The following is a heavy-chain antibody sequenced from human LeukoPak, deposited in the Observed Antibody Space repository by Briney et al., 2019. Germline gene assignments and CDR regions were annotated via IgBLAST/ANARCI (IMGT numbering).Heavy chain of an antibody. CDR3: ASAYDFWSGYYPFDY. V-gene: IGHV4-39*01. Sequence: SETLSLTCTVSGGSISGSSYYWGWIRQPPGKGLEWIGSIYYSGNTYYNPSLKSRVTISVDTSKNQFSLKLNSVTATDTAVYYCASAYDFWSGYYPFDYWGQGTLVTVSS. CDR2: IYYSGNT. CDR1: GGSISGSSYY. J-gene: IGHJ4*02. D-gene: IGHD3-3*01.